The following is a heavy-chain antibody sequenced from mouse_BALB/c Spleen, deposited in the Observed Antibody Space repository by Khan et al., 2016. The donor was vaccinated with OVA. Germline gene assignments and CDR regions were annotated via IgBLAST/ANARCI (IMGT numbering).Heavy chain of an antibody. CDR3: PSRLYYYGYAMDY. CDR1: GFSLTNYG. J-gene: IGHJ4*01. CDR2: IWSGGTT. D-gene: IGHD1-1*01. V-gene: IGHV2-2*02. Sequence: VELVESGPGLVQPSQSLSITCTVSGFSLTNYGIHWVRQSPGRGLEWLGVIWSGGTTDYNAHFVYRLSIVKDNSKSQVFFKMNSLQANDTAFYYCPSRLYYYGYAMDYWGQGTSVTVSS.